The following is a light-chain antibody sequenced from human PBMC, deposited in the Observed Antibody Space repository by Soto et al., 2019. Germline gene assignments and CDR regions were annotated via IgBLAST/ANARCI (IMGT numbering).Light chain of an antibody. CDR2: EGT. V-gene: IGLV2-23*01. Sequence: QSALTQPASVSGSPGQSITISCTGTSSDVGSYNLVSWYQQHPGKAPKLMIYEGTKRPSGVSNRFSGSKSGNTASLTISGLQCEVEGDYSSCSYAGSSTYVFGTGTKLTVL. CDR1: SSDVGSYNL. CDR3: CSYAGSSTYV. J-gene: IGLJ1*01.